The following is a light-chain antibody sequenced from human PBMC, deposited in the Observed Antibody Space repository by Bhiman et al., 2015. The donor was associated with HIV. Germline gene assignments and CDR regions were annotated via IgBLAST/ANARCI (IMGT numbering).Light chain of an antibody. J-gene: IGLJ3*02. Sequence: SSELTQDPAVSVALGQTVRITCQGDSLRSYYASWYQQKPGQAPLLVIYGKNNRPSGVPDRFSGSRSGNTASLTITGAQADDEADYYCDSRDTSGNHPWVFGGGTKLTVL. CDR2: GKN. V-gene: IGLV3-19*01. CDR3: DSRDTSGNHPWV. CDR1: SLRSYY.